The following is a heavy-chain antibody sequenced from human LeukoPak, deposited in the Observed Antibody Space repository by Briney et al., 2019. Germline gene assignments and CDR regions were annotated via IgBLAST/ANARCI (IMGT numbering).Heavy chain of an antibody. Sequence: PGGSLRLSCAASGFTFSNAWMSWVRQAPGKGLEWVGRIKSKTDGDTTDYAAPVKGRFTISRDDSKNTLYLQMNSLKTEDTAVYYCTTEVATNKYGGFAFDIWGQGTMVTVSS. CDR2: IKSKTDGDTT. CDR3: TTEVATNKYGGFAFDI. J-gene: IGHJ3*02. CDR1: GFTFSNAW. V-gene: IGHV3-15*01. D-gene: IGHD5-24*01.